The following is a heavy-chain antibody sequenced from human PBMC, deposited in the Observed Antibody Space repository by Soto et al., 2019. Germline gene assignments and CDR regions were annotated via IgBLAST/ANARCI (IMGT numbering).Heavy chain of an antibody. CDR2: VEQDGSEE. V-gene: IGHV3-7*01. J-gene: IGHJ4*02. CDR1: GYSISTYW. D-gene: IGHD6-6*01. Sequence: GGSLRLSCAASGYSISTYWMSWVRQAPGKGLEWVANVEQDGSEEYYVDSVKGRFTISRDNAKNSLYLQMNSLRAEDTAVYYCARDAYSSSYNFDYWGQGTLVTVSS. CDR3: ARDAYSSSYNFDY.